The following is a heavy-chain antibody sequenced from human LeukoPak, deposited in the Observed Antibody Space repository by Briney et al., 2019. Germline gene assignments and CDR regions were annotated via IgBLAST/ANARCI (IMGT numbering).Heavy chain of an antibody. CDR2: INQGGSEK. V-gene: IGHV3-7*01. CDR3: ARPAYTAAYDL. J-gene: IGHJ3*01. D-gene: IGHD3-16*01. Sequence: GGSLRLSCAASGFSFSSYWMSWVRQAPGKGLEWVANINQGGSEKYYVDSVKGRFTISRDNAKNSLYLQMNSLRPEDTAVYYCARPAYTAAYDLWGQGTMVTVSS. CDR1: GFSFSSYW.